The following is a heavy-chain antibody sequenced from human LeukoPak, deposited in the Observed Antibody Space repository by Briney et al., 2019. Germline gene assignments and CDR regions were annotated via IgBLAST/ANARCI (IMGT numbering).Heavy chain of an antibody. D-gene: IGHD3-10*01. J-gene: IGHJ4*02. CDR1: GYTFTSYD. V-gene: IGHV1-8*01. CDR2: MNPNSGNT. Sequence: GASVKVSCKASGYTFTSYDINWVRQATGQGLEWMGWMNPNSGNTGYAQKFQGGVTMTRNTSISTAYMELSSLRSEDTAVYYCAKASKAGELLSVSFDSWGQGTLVTVSS. CDR3: AKASKAGELLSVSFDS.